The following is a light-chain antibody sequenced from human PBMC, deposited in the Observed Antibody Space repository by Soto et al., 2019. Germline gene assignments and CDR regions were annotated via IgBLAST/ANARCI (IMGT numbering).Light chain of an antibody. V-gene: IGKV3-20*01. Sequence: EIVLTQSPGTLSLSPGERATLSCRASQSVSTNYLAWYQRKPGQAPRLLIYGASYRATDIPNRFSGSGSGTDFTLTINRLKAEDCAVYCCQQYGSSPPTFGQGTKVEIK. CDR1: QSVSTNY. CDR3: QQYGSSPPT. CDR2: GAS. J-gene: IGKJ1*01.